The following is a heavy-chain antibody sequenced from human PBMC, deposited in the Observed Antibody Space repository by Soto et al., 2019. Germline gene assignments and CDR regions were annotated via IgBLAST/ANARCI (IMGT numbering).Heavy chain of an antibody. V-gene: IGHV3-30*04. CDR2: ISYDGSNK. CDR1: GFTFSSYA. D-gene: IGHD3-22*01. CDR3: AREYYDSSGYYYFDY. J-gene: IGHJ4*02. Sequence: GESLKISCAASGFTFSSYAMHWVRQAPGKGLEWVAVISYDGSNKYYADSVKGRFTISRDNSKNTLYLQMNSLRAEDTAVYYCAREYYDSSGYYYFDYWGQGTLVTVSS.